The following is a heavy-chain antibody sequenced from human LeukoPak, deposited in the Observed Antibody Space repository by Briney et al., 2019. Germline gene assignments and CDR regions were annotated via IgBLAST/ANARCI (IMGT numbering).Heavy chain of an antibody. CDR3: ARGSARNPIDYGGNFDY. V-gene: IGHV3-48*04. CDR2: ISSSGSTI. Sequence: GGSLRLSCAASGFTFSSYSMNWVRQAPGKGLEWVSYISSSGSTIYYAHSVRGGLTISRDNAKNSLYLQMNSLRAEDTAVYYCARGSARNPIDYGGNFDYWGQGTLVTVSS. CDR1: GFTFSSYS. D-gene: IGHD4-23*01. J-gene: IGHJ4*02.